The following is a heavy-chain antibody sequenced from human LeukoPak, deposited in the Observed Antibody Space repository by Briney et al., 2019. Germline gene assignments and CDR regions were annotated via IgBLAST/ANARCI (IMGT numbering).Heavy chain of an antibody. CDR1: GGSIISYY. Sequence: SSETLSLTCTVSGGSIISYYWSWIRQPPGKGLEWIGYIYYSGSTNYNPSLKSRVTISVDTSKNQFSLKLSSVTAADTAVYYCARSVGARTRFDYWGQGTLVTVSS. V-gene: IGHV4-59*01. CDR2: IYYSGST. J-gene: IGHJ4*02. D-gene: IGHD1-26*01. CDR3: ARSVGARTRFDY.